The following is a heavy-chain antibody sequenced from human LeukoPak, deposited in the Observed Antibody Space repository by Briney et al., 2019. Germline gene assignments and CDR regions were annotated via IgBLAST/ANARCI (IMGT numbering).Heavy chain of an antibody. CDR3: ASYYYDSSGYYSNRLRFDY. J-gene: IGHJ4*02. CDR1: GGSISSYY. Sequence: ASETLSLTCTVSGGSISSYYWSWIRQPAGKGLEWIGRIYTSGSTNYNPSLKSRVIISVDTSKNQFSLKLSSVTAADTAVYYCASYYYDSSGYYSNRLRFDYWGQGTLVTVSS. CDR2: IYTSGST. D-gene: IGHD3-22*01. V-gene: IGHV4-4*07.